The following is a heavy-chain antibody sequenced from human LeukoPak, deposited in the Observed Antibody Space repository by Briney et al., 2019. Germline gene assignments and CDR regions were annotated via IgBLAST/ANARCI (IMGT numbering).Heavy chain of an antibody. D-gene: IGHD6-13*01. V-gene: IGHV3-30*18. CDR3: AKTRSSWYDFEADY. J-gene: IGHJ4*02. CDR2: ISYDGSNK. Sequence: PGRSLRLSCAASGFTFSNYGMRWVRQAPGKGLEWGAVISYDGSNKYYADSVKGRFTISRDNSKNTLYLQMNSLRAEDTAVYYCAKTRSSWYDFEADYWGQGTLVTVSS. CDR1: GFTFSNYG.